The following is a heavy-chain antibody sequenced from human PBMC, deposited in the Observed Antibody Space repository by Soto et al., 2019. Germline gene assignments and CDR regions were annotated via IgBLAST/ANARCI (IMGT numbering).Heavy chain of an antibody. CDR3: SGAESPDTAYFSLY. CDR1: GFTFSYYY. D-gene: IGHD1-26*01. CDR2: ISSSGSTI. Sequence: LRLSCSASGFTFSYYYMSWIRQAPGKGLEWVSYISSSGSTIYYADSVKGRFTISRDNAKNSLYLQMNSLNIEDSAVYYCSGAESPDTAYFSLYWGQGTPVTVSS. J-gene: IGHJ4*02. V-gene: IGHV3-11*01.